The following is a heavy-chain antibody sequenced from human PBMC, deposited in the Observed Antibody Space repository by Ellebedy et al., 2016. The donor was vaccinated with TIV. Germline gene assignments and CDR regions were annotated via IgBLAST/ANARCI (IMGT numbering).Heavy chain of an antibody. J-gene: IGHJ4*02. D-gene: IGHD4-23*01. CDR1: GFTFDTYT. V-gene: IGHV3-30-3*01. CDR2: ISYDGSNK. Sequence: GESLKISXAASGFTFDTYTMHWVRQAPGKGLEWVAAISYDGSNKYYADSVKGRFTISRDNSKNTLHLQMNSLRPEDTAVYYCAREAGGHSEIDYWGQGTLVTVSS. CDR3: AREAGGHSEIDY.